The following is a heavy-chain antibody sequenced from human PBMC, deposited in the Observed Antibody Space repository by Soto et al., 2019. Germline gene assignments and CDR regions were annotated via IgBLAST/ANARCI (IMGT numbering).Heavy chain of an antibody. CDR1: GGSISSYY. J-gene: IGHJ4*02. Sequence: PSETLSLTCTVSGGSISSYYWSWIRQPPGKGLEWIGYIYYSGSTNYNPSLKSRVTISVDTSKNQFSLKLSSVTAADTAVYYCARGSTIFGVVIRGYYFDYWGQGTLVTVSS. CDR2: IYYSGST. D-gene: IGHD3-3*01. CDR3: ARGSTIFGVVIRGYYFDY. V-gene: IGHV4-59*01.